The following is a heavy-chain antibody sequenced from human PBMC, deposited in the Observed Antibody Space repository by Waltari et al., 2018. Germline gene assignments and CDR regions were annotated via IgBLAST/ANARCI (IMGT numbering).Heavy chain of an antibody. Sequence: VQLVESGGALVQPGGSLRLPFTASGFTFHDFALPWVRQTREKGLEWVSSITATGSTTYTSDSLRGRFAISRDNSQNTVYLQMNSLRVEDTAIYYCAKEGSGYFVPWPQAPDSWGQGTWVAVSS. V-gene: IGHV3-23*04. CDR2: ITATGSTT. J-gene: IGHJ4*02. CDR3: AKEGSGYFVPWPQAPDS. CDR1: GFTFHDFA. D-gene: IGHD3-22*01.